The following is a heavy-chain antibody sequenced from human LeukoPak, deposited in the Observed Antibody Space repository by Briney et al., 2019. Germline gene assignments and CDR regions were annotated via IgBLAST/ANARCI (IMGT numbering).Heavy chain of an antibody. CDR3: ASSFTVTTTIFDY. J-gene: IGHJ4*02. CDR2: ISWNSGSI. V-gene: IGHV3-9*01. CDR1: GFTFDDYA. D-gene: IGHD4-17*01. Sequence: GGSLRLSCAASGFTFDDYAMHWVRQAPGKGLEWVSGISWNSGSIGYADSVKGRFTISRDNAKNSLYLQMNSLRAEDTALYYCASSFTVTTTIFDYWGQGTLVTVSS.